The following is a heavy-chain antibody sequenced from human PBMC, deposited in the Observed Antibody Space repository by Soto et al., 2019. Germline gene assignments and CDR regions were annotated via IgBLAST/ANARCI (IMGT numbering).Heavy chain of an antibody. V-gene: IGHV4-39*01. J-gene: IGHJ5*02. D-gene: IGHD3-9*01. CDR2: MFHSGST. CDR3: ARTIFPPSNWFDP. CDR1: GGSLSSSDYN. Sequence: SETLSLTCTVSGGSLSSSDYNWGWIRQPPGKGLEWIASMFHSGSTYYNPSLKSRVTTSINTSKTQFSLKLNSVTAADTAVYYCARTIFPPSNWFDPWGQGTLVTVSS.